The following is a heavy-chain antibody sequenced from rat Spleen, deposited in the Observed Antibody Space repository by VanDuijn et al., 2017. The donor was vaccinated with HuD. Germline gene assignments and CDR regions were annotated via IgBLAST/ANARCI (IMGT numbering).Heavy chain of an antibody. D-gene: IGHD1-11*01. V-gene: IGHV5-31*01. CDR2: IINTGGST. Sequence: EVQLVESGGGIVKPGRSLKLSCLASGLTFNNYWMTWIRHTPGKGMEWVASIINTGGSTYYPDSVKRRFTTFRDSAKSTLYLQMNSLRSEDKPTYYCTRGGRYYFDYWGQGVMVTVSS. J-gene: IGHJ2*01. CDR1: GLTFNNYW. CDR3: TRGGRYYFDY.